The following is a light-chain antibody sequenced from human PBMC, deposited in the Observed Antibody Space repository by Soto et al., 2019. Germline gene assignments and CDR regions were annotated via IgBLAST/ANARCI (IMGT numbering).Light chain of an antibody. Sequence: DIVLTQSPATLSLSPGERATLSCRASQNIGIILVWYQQKSCQSPTLIIQEAPNRATGVPPRSSPAGSGTDFTLPIRGLEPEGSAVYYCQQRYNWLSFGGGTKIEIK. CDR1: QNIGII. V-gene: IGKV3-11*01. CDR2: EAP. CDR3: QQRYNWLS. J-gene: IGKJ4*01.